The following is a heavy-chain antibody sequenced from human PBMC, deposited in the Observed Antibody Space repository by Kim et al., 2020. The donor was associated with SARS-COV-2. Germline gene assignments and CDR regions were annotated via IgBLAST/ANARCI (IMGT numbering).Heavy chain of an antibody. J-gene: IGHJ6*02. CDR3: ARYSNYVSWYYGMDV. D-gene: IGHD4-4*01. V-gene: IGHV3-48*03. Sequence: SVKGRFTISRDNAKNSLYLKMNSLRAEDRAVYYCARYSNYVSWYYGMDVWGQGTTVTVSS.